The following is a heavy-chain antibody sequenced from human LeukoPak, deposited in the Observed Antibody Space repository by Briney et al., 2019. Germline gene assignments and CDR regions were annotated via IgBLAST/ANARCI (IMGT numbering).Heavy chain of an antibody. CDR1: GFTFRNYW. CDR2: IDTDGSTT. J-gene: IGHJ5*01. V-gene: IGHV3-74*01. D-gene: IGHD5-18*01. CDR3: VRGGSGSSYGEFVS. Sequence: GESLRLSCAASGFTFRNYWMHWIRQVPGKGLMWVSRIDTDGSTTNYADSVEGRFTISRDNARNTVYLQMNSLSADDTGVYYCVRGGSGSSYGEFVSWGQGTLVTVSS.